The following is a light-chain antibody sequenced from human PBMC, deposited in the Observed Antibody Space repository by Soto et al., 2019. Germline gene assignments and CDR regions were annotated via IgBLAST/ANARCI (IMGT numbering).Light chain of an antibody. CDR3: QQYNNWPPIT. J-gene: IGKJ5*01. CDR1: TSVSSK. CDR2: GAS. Sequence: EIVMTQSPATLSVSXRKRATLSFRAVTSVSSKLASYQQKPGKAXRLLIXGASTRATGIQARFSGSGSGTEFTLTISSLQSEEFAVYYCQQYNNWPPITFGQGTRLEI. V-gene: IGKV3-15*01.